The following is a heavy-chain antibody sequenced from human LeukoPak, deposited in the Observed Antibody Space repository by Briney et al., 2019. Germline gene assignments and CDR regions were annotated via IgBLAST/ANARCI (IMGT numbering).Heavy chain of an antibody. Sequence: SVKVSCKASGGIFSSYAISWVRQPPGQGLEWMGRIIPIFGIANYAQKFQGRVTITADKTTSTAYMERSSLRSEDTAVYYCAREKGVGPPDYWGQGTLVTVSS. V-gene: IGHV1-69*04. CDR2: IIPIFGIA. CDR3: AREKGVGPPDY. J-gene: IGHJ4*02. D-gene: IGHD3-10*01. CDR1: GGIFSSYA.